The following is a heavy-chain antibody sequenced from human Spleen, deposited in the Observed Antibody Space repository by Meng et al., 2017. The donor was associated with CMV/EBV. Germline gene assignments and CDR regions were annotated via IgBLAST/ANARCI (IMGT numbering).Heavy chain of an antibody. CDR3: ARDRYNWNERWFDP. J-gene: IGHJ5*02. D-gene: IGHD1-20*01. Sequence: SGGPFSSYAFTWVRQAPGQGLEWMGGIIPLLGRTNYAQKFQGRVTITADKSTTTVFMELTSLRSEDTALYYCARDRYNWNERWFDPWGQGTLVTVSS. CDR2: IIPLLGRT. CDR1: GGPFSSYA. V-gene: IGHV1-69*10.